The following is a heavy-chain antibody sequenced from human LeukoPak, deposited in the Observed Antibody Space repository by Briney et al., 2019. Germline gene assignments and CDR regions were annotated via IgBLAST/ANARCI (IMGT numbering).Heavy chain of an antibody. Sequence: ASVKVSCKASGYTFTGYYMHWVRQAPGQGLEWMGWINPNSGGTNYAQKFRGWVTMTRDTSISTAYMELSRLRSDDTAVYYCARARRFGESYYFDYWGQGTLVTVSS. V-gene: IGHV1-2*04. D-gene: IGHD3-10*01. J-gene: IGHJ4*02. CDR2: INPNSGGT. CDR3: ARARRFGESYYFDY. CDR1: GYTFTGYY.